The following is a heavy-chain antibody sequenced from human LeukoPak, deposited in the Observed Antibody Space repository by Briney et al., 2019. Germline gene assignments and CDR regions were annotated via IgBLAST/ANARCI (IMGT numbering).Heavy chain of an antibody. CDR1: GFTFTAYG. CDR3: ASDLDYGDIDDSFDV. D-gene: IGHD4-17*01. Sequence: PGGSLRLSCAASGFTFTAYGMQWVRQAPGKGLDWVAVISDGGDDKFYTDSVKGRFSISRDNSKNTLYLQMNSLRAEDTAAYHCASDLDYGDIDDSFDVWGQGTMVTVSS. V-gene: IGHV3-30*06. CDR2: ISDGGDDK. J-gene: IGHJ3*01.